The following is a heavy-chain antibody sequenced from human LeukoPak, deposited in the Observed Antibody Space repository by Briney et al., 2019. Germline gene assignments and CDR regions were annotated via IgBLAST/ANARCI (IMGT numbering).Heavy chain of an antibody. Sequence: GESLKISCNGSGYSFINYWIGWVRQMPGKGLEWMGIIYPGDSDTRYSPSFQGQVTISVDRSISTAYLQWSSLKASDTAMYYCATDALRAANAFDIWGQGTMVTVSS. CDR2: IYPGDSDT. CDR1: GYSFINYW. V-gene: IGHV5-51*01. D-gene: IGHD3-10*01. J-gene: IGHJ3*02. CDR3: ATDALRAANAFDI.